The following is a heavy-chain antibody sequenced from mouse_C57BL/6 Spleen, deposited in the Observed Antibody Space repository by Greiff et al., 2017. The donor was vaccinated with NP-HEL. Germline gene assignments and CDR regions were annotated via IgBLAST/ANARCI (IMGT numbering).Heavy chain of an antibody. D-gene: IGHD1-1*01. V-gene: IGHV1-82*01. CDR2: IYPGDGDT. CDR1: GYAFSSSW. CDR3: ARWDYYGSSPWFAY. Sequence: VQLQQSGPELVKPGASVKISCKASGYAFSSSWMNWVKQRPGKGLEWIGRIYPGDGDTNYNGKFKGKATLTADKSSSTAYMQLSSLTSEDSAVYFCARWDYYGSSPWFAYWGQGTLVTVSA. J-gene: IGHJ3*01.